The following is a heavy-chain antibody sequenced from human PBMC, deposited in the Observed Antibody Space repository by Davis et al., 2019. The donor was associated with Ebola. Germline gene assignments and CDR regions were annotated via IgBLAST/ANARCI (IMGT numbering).Heavy chain of an antibody. Sequence: PSETLSLTCAVYGGSLSGYCWSWIRQPPGKGLEWIGEINHSGRTYDNPSLKSRVTISIDTSRNQFSLKLTSVTAADTAVYYCASPHQIRGKDYFDLWGQGTLVTVSS. CDR3: ASPHQIRGKDYFDL. D-gene: IGHD2-2*01. V-gene: IGHV4-34*01. CDR1: GGSLSGYC. CDR2: INHSGRT. J-gene: IGHJ4*02.